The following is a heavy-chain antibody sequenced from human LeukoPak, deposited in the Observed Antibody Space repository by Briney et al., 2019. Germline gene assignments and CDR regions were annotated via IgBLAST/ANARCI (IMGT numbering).Heavy chain of an antibody. CDR2: ISYDGSNK. V-gene: IGHV3-30-3*01. Sequence: GGSLRLSCAASGFTFSSYAMHWVRQAPGKGLEWVAVISYDGSNKYYADSVKGRFTISRDNSKNTLYLQMNSLRAEDTAVYYCARAYIGVVTALQNGGQGTLVTVPS. CDR1: GFTFSSYA. J-gene: IGHJ1*01. D-gene: IGHD2-21*02. CDR3: ARAYIGVVTALQN.